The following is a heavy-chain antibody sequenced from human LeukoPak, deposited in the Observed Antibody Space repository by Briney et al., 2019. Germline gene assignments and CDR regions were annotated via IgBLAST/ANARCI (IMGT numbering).Heavy chain of an antibody. Sequence: ASVKVSCKASGGTSSSYAISWVRQAPGQGLEWMGGIIPIFGTANYAQKFQGRVTITADESTSTAYMELSSLRSEDTAVYYCARDRLFGGSYLNAFDIWGQGTMVTVSS. CDR2: IIPIFGTA. CDR3: ARDRLFGGSYLNAFDI. CDR1: GGTSSSYA. V-gene: IGHV1-69*01. D-gene: IGHD1-26*01. J-gene: IGHJ3*02.